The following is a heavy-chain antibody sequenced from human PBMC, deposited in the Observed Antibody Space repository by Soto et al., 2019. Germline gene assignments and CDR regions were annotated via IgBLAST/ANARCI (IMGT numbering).Heavy chain of an antibody. CDR3: ARDAVLRYFDWLPSYGMDV. Sequence: ASVKVSCKASGYTFTGYYMHWVRQAPGQGLEWMGWINPNSGGTNYAQKFQGRVTITADESTSTAYMELSSLRSEDTAVYYCARDAVLRYFDWLPSYGMDVWGQGTTVTVSS. V-gene: IGHV1-2*02. J-gene: IGHJ6*02. D-gene: IGHD3-9*01. CDR2: INPNSGGT. CDR1: GYTFTGYY.